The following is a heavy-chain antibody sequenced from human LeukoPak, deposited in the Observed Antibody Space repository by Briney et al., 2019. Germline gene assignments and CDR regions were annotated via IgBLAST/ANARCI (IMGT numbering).Heavy chain of an antibody. CDR2: ISYDGSNK. J-gene: IGHJ6*02. CDR3: AKGQYSSSWLNYYYYYGMDV. V-gene: IGHV3-30*18. CDR1: GFTFSSYG. D-gene: IGHD6-13*01. Sequence: GGSLRLSCAASGFTFSSYGMHWVRQAPGKGLEWVAVISYDGSNKYYADSVKGRFTISSDNSKNTLYLQMNSLRAEDTAVYYCAKGQYSSSWLNYYYYYGMDVWGQGTTVTVSS.